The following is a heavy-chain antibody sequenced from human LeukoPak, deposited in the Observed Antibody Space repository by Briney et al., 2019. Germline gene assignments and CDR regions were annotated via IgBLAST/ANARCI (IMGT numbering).Heavy chain of an antibody. D-gene: IGHD3-10*01. CDR1: GFTFSSYA. V-gene: IGHV3-23*01. CDR3: AKVWFGEFAVRYFDY. CDR2: ISGSGGST. J-gene: IGHJ4*02. Sequence: QSGGSLRLSCAASGFTFSSYAMSWVRQAPGKGLEWVSAISGSGGSTYYADSVKGRFTISRDNSKNTLYLQMNSLRAEDTAVYYCAKVWFGEFAVRYFDYWGQGTLVTVSS.